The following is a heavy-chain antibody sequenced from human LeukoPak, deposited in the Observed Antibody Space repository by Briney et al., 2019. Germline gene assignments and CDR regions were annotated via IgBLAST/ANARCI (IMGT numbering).Heavy chain of an antibody. V-gene: IGHV4-31*03. Sequence: SQTLSLTCTVSGGSISSGGYYWSWIRQHPGKGLEWIGYIYYSGSTYYNPSLKSRVTISVDTSKNQFSLKLSSVTAADTAVYYCARAIYCSGGSCYSSQYFDLWGRGTLVTVSS. D-gene: IGHD2-15*01. CDR3: ARAIYCSGGSCYSSQYFDL. CDR2: IYYSGST. J-gene: IGHJ2*01. CDR1: GGSISSGGYY.